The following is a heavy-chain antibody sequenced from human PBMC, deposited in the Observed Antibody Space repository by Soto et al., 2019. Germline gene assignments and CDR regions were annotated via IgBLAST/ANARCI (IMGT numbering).Heavy chain of an antibody. D-gene: IGHD3-10*02. Sequence: QVQLQESGPGLVKPSETLSLTCTVSGGSISSYYWSWIRQPPGKGLEWIGYIYYSGSTNYNPSLQSRVTISVDTSKNQFPLKLGFVTAADTAVYYCARTLFGWGIWFDPWGQGTLVTVSS. J-gene: IGHJ5*02. CDR2: IYYSGST. V-gene: IGHV4-59*01. CDR3: ARTLFGWGIWFDP. CDR1: GGSISSYY.